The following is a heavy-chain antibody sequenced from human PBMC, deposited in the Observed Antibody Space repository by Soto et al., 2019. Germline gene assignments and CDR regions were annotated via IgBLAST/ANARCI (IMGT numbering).Heavy chain of an antibody. CDR2: MSHDGSHK. J-gene: IGHJ6*02. Sequence: QVQLVESGGGVVQAGGSLGLSCTASGFTFSTYGMHWVRQAPGKGPEWVAVMSHDGSHKAFLDSVKGRFIISRDNSKNTLYQHMNSLRPDDTAVYYCARLPRSGWDHYYYGMDVWGQGTTVIVSS. V-gene: IGHV3-30*03. CDR1: GFTFSTYG. D-gene: IGHD6-19*01. CDR3: ARLPRSGWDHYYYGMDV.